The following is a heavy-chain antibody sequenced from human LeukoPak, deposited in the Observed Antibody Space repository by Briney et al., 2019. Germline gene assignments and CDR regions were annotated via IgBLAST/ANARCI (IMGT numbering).Heavy chain of an antibody. Sequence: GGSLRLSCAASGFTFSDYWMHWVRQAPGKGLVWVSRINSDGRNIRYADSVKGRFTISRDNAKNTLYLQMNSLTPEDTAVYYCAREGALGYGHYTYDYWGQGTLVTVSS. CDR1: GFTFSDYW. CDR3: AREGALGYGHYTYDY. D-gene: IGHD4-17*01. J-gene: IGHJ4*02. CDR2: INSDGRNI. V-gene: IGHV3-74*01.